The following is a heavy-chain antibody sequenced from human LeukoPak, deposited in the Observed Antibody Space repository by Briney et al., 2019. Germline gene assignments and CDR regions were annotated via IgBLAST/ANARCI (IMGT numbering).Heavy chain of an antibody. CDR3: ARPTSSGYPDAFDI. D-gene: IGHD3-22*01. J-gene: IGHJ3*02. Sequence: SETLSLTCTVSGGSISSYYWSWIPQPPGKGLEWIGYIYTSGSTNYNPSLKSRVTISEDTSKNQFSLKLSSVAAADTAVYYCARPTSSGYPDAFDIWGQGTMVTVSS. CDR2: IYTSGST. V-gene: IGHV4-4*09. CDR1: GGSISSYY.